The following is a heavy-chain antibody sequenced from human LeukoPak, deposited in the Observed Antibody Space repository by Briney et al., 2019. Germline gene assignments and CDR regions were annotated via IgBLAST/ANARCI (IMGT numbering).Heavy chain of an antibody. CDR2: ISGSGGST. J-gene: IGHJ4*02. D-gene: IGHD2-21*01. CDR3: AKDLARYCGGDCYFGYFDY. Sequence: GGSLRLSCAASGFTFSSYAMSWVRQAPGKGLEWVSAISGSGGSTYYADSAKGRFTISRDNSKNTLYLQMNSLRAEDTAVYYCAKDLARYCGGDCYFGYFDYWGQGTLVTVSS. CDR1: GFTFSSYA. V-gene: IGHV3-23*01.